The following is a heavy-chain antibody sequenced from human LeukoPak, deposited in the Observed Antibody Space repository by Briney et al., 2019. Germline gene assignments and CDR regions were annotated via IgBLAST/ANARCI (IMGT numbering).Heavy chain of an antibody. CDR1: GFTFSDYY. CDR2: ISSSGSTI. D-gene: IGHD3-22*01. V-gene: IGHV3-11*01. J-gene: IGHJ4*02. Sequence: GGSLRLSCAASGFTFSDYYMSWIRQAPGKGLEWVSYISSSGSTIYYADSVKGRFTISRDNAKNSLYLQMNSLRAEDTAVYYCAKDSNLDSSGYYYVGYFDYWGQGTLVTVSS. CDR3: AKDSNLDSSGYYYVGYFDY.